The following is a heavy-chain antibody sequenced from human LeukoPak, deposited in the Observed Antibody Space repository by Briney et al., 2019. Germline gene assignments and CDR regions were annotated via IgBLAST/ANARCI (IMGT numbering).Heavy chain of an antibody. CDR1: GFTFSSYW. Sequence: GGSLRLSCAASGFTFSSYWMHWVRHAPGKGLVWVSRINSDGSSTSYADSVKGRFTISRDNAKNTLYLQMNSLRAEDTAVYYCARDGRYSSGWYDFDYWGQGTLVTVSS. J-gene: IGHJ4*02. CDR2: INSDGSST. CDR3: ARDGRYSSGWYDFDY. D-gene: IGHD6-19*01. V-gene: IGHV3-74*01.